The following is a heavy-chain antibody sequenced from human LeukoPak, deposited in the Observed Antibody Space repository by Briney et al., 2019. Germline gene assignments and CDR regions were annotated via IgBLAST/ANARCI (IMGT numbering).Heavy chain of an antibody. Sequence: GASVKVSCKASGGTFSSYAISWVRQAPGQGLEWMGGIIPIFGTANYAQKFQGRVTITADESTSTAYMELSSLRSEDTAVYYCARVLGVVTAYGMDVWGQGTTVTVSS. CDR1: GGTFSSYA. J-gene: IGHJ6*02. CDR3: ARVLGVVTAYGMDV. D-gene: IGHD2-21*02. V-gene: IGHV1-69*13. CDR2: IIPIFGTA.